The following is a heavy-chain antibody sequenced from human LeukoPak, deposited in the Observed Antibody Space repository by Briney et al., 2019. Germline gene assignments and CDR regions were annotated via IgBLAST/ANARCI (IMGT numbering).Heavy chain of an antibody. CDR2: ISANYGNT. D-gene: IGHD2-2*01. CDR1: GYSFTSYG. Sequence: AAVKVSCKASGYSFTSYGISWVRQAPGQGLEWMGWISANYGNTHYAQKLQGRVTMTTDTSTSTAYMDLRSLRSDATAVYYCATDRGATSPLDPWGQGTLVTVSS. J-gene: IGHJ5*02. V-gene: IGHV1-18*01. CDR3: ATDRGATSPLDP.